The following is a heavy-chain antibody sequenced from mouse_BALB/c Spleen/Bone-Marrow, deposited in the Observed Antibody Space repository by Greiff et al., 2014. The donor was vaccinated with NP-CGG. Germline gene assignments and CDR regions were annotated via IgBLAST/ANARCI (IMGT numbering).Heavy chain of an antibody. D-gene: IGHD1-1*01. J-gene: IGHJ4*01. CDR2: IDPANGNT. V-gene: IGHV14-3*02. CDR1: GFNIKDTY. Sequence: EVQLQQSGAELVKPGASVKLSCTASGFNIKDTYMHWVKQRPEQGLEWIGRIDPANGNTKYDPKFQGKATITADTSSNTASLQLSSLTSEDTAVYYCARSRDYGSSYYAMDYWGQGTSVTVSS. CDR3: ARSRDYGSSYYAMDY.